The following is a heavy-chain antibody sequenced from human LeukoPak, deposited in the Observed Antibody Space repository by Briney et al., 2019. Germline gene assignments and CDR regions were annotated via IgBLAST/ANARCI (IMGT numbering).Heavy chain of an antibody. CDR2: IRAYNGNT. D-gene: IGHD3-10*01. CDR3: ARPLSWFGELLFGGGYYFDY. Sequence: GASVKVSCKASGYTFTSYGISWVRQAPGQGLEWMGWIRAYNGNTNYAQKLQGRVTMTTDTSTSTAYMELRSLRSDDTAVYYCARPLSWFGELLFGGGYYFDYWGQGTLVTVSS. CDR1: GYTFTSYG. J-gene: IGHJ4*02. V-gene: IGHV1-18*04.